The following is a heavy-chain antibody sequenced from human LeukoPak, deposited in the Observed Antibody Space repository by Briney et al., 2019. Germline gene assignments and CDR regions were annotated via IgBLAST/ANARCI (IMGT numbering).Heavy chain of an antibody. CDR3: ARAPGYSSSSGGLDP. D-gene: IGHD6-6*01. J-gene: IGHJ5*02. CDR1: GGSFSGYY. CDR2: INHSGST. Sequence: XPSETLSLTCAVYGGSFSGYYWSWIRQPPGKGLEWIGEINHSGSTNYNPSLKSRVTISVDTSKNQFSLKLSSVTAADTAVYYCARAPGYSSSSGGLDPWGQGTLVTVSS. V-gene: IGHV4-34*01.